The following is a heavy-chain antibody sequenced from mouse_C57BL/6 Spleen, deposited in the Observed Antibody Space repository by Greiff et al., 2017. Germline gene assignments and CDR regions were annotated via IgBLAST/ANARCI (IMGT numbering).Heavy chain of an antibody. CDR3: ARYDYDSAWFAY. D-gene: IGHD2-4*01. CDR1: GYTFTSYG. CDR2: IDPEDGNT. V-gene: IGHV1-69*02. Sequence: QVQLQQSGAELVKPGASVKLSCKASGYTFTSYGMRWVKQRTGQGLEWIGGIDPEDGNTKYNPKFQGKATLTADTSSSTSYLQLSSLTSEDTAVYFCARYDYDSAWFAYWGQGTLVTVSA. J-gene: IGHJ3*01.